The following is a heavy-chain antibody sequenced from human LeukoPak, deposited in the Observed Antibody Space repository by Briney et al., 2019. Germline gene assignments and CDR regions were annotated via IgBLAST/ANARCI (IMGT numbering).Heavy chain of an antibody. Sequence: ASVKVSCKASGYTFTGYYMHWVRQAPGQGLEWMGWINPNSGGTNYAQKFQGWVTMTRDTSISTAYMELSRLRSDDTAVYYCARSRIAVAGILDYWGQGTLVTVSS. CDR1: GYTFTGYY. V-gene: IGHV1-2*04. D-gene: IGHD6-19*01. CDR3: ARSRIAVAGILDY. CDR2: INPNSGGT. J-gene: IGHJ4*02.